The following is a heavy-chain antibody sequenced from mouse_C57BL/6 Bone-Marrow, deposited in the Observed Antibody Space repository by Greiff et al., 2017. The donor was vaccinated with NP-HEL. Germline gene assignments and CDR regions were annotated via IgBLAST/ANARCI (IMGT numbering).Heavy chain of an antibody. CDR2: IDPSDSYT. V-gene: IGHV1-59*01. Sequence: QVQLKESGAELVRPGTSVKLSCKASGYTFTSYWMHWVKQRPGQGLEWIGVIDPSDSYTNSNQKFKGKATLTVDTSSSTAYMQLSSLTSEDSAVYYCARLGGNSFAYWGQGTLVTVSA. D-gene: IGHD2-1*01. J-gene: IGHJ3*01. CDR3: ARLGGNSFAY. CDR1: GYTFTSYW.